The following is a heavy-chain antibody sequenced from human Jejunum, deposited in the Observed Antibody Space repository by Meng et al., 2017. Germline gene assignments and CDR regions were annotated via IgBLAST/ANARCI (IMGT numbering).Heavy chain of an antibody. CDR3: ARYRSGSSDY. V-gene: IGHV3-33*01. Sequence: GGWGGGVAKPGTYLRLSCAASGFTLRSYGMHWVRQAPGKGLEWVAVIWFDGSKTYYADSVKGRFTVSRDNSKNTLYLQMNSLRADDTAVYYCARYRSGSSDYWGPGTLVTVS. D-gene: IGHD6-19*01. CDR2: IWFDGSKT. J-gene: IGHJ4*02. CDR1: GFTLRSYG.